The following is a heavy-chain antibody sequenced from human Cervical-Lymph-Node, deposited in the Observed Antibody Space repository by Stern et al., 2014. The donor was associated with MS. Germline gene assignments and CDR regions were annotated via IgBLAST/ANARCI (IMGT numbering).Heavy chain of an antibody. Sequence: EVQLVESGAEVKRPGESLRISCKGSGYSFTGYWINWVRQMAGKSLEWMGRTDPSESYVKYSPSFQGHVTISADKSISTAYLQWSSLKASDTAVYYCARHDSAGTILYWGQGTLVTVSS. CDR1: GYSFTGYW. J-gene: IGHJ4*02. CDR3: ARHDSAGTILY. V-gene: IGHV5-10-1*03. CDR2: TDPSESYV. D-gene: IGHD1-7*01.